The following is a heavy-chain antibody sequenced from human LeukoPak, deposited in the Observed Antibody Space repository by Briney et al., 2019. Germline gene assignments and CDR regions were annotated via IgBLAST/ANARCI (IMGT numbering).Heavy chain of an antibody. D-gene: IGHD4-17*01. J-gene: IGHJ4*02. Sequence: SETLSLTCTVSGGSISSYYWSWIRQPPGKGLEWIGYIYYSGSTNYNPSLKSRVTISVDTSKNQFSLKLSSVTAADTAVYYCARGTVTMDYWGRGTLVTVSS. CDR1: GGSISSYY. CDR2: IYYSGST. V-gene: IGHV4-59*01. CDR3: ARGTVTMDY.